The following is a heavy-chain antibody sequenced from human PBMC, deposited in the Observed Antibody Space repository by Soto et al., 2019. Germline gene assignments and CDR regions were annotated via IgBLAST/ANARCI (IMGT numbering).Heavy chain of an antibody. Sequence: SLRLSCAASCFTFSDYYMGWIRQAPGKGLEWVSYISSSSSYTNYADSVKGRFTISRDNAKNSLYLQMNSLRAEDTAVYYCARSYYYGGRGAFDIWGQGTMVTVSS. CDR3: ARSYYYGGRGAFDI. V-gene: IGHV3-11*03. D-gene: IGHD3-10*01. J-gene: IGHJ3*02. CDR2: ISSSSSYT. CDR1: CFTFSDYY.